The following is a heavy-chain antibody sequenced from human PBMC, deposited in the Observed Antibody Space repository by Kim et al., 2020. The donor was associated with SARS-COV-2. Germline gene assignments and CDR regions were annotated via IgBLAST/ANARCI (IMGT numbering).Heavy chain of an antibody. CDR2: IYHSGST. CDR3: ARGVTIFGVVLNWFDP. Sequence: SETLSLTCAVSGGSIRSGGYSWSWIRQPPGKGLEWIGYIYHSGSTYYNPSLKSRVTISVDRSKNQFSLNLSSVTAADTAVYYCARGVTIFGVVLNWFDPWGQGILVTVSS. V-gene: IGHV4-30-2*01. D-gene: IGHD3-3*01. J-gene: IGHJ5*02. CDR1: GGSIRSGGYS.